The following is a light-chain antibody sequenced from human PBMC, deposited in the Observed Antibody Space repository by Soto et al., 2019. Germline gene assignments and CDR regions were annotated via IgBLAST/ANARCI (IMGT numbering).Light chain of an antibody. Sequence: QSVLTQPASVSGSPGQSITISCTGTNSDVGSYNLVSWFQQHPGKAPKLMIYEGSKRPSGVSNRFSGSKSGNTASLTISGLQAEDEADYYCCSYAGSSFWVFGGGTKLTVL. CDR2: EGS. CDR1: NSDVGSYNL. J-gene: IGLJ3*02. CDR3: CSYAGSSFWV. V-gene: IGLV2-23*01.